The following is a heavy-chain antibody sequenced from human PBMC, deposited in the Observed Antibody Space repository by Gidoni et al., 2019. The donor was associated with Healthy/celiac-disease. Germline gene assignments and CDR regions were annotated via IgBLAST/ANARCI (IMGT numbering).Heavy chain of an antibody. Sequence: EVQLLESGGGLVQPGGSLRLSCAASGFTCSSYAMGWVRQAPGKGLEWGSASSGSGGSTYYADSVKGRFTIARDNSKNTLYLQMNSLRAEDTAVYYWAKDPLWDLWSGPGMDVWGQGTTVTVSS. D-gene: IGHD3-3*01. V-gene: IGHV3-23*01. CDR3: AKDPLWDLWSGPGMDV. J-gene: IGHJ6*02. CDR1: GFTCSSYA. CDR2: SSGSGGST.